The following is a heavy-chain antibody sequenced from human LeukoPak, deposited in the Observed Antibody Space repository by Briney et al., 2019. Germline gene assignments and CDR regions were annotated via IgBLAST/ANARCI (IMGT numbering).Heavy chain of an antibody. Sequence: NPSETLSLTCTVSGGSISSSSYYWSWIRQPPGQGLEWIGEINHSGSTNYNPSLKSRVTISVDTSKNQFSLKLSSVTAADTAVYYCARRSGWYERAWKTDAFDIWGQGTMVTVSS. D-gene: IGHD6-19*01. J-gene: IGHJ3*02. CDR3: ARRSGWYERAWKTDAFDI. CDR1: GGSISSSSYY. V-gene: IGHV4-39*07. CDR2: INHSGST.